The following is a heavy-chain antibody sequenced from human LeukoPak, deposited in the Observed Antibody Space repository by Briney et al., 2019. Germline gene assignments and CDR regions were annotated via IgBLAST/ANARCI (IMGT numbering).Heavy chain of an antibody. V-gene: IGHV3-30*04. CDR2: VSYDGGNK. J-gene: IGHJ4*02. CDR3: ARDSGWLGTFDY. D-gene: IGHD5-24*01. Sequence: GGSLRLSYVASGFTFSSYAMHWVRQAPGKGLEWVALVSYDGGNKYYADSVKGRFTISRDNSKNTLYLQMNSLKAEDTAVYYCARDSGWLGTFDYWGQGTLVTVSS. CDR1: GFTFSSYA.